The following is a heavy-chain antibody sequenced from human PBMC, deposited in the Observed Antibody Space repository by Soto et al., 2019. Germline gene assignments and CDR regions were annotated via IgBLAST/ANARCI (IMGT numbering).Heavy chain of an antibody. CDR3: AKDLGTDDFWSAYYTYYYMDV. CDR1: GFTFSSYA. Sequence: EVQLLESGGGLVQPGGSLRLSCAASGFTFSSYALNWVRQAPGKGLEWVSVIRGSGDNTYYADSVKGRFTISRDNSKNTLYLQMNSLRAEDTAVYYCAKDLGTDDFWSAYYTYYYMDVWGKGTTVTVSS. J-gene: IGHJ6*03. D-gene: IGHD3-3*01. CDR2: IRGSGDNT. V-gene: IGHV3-23*01.